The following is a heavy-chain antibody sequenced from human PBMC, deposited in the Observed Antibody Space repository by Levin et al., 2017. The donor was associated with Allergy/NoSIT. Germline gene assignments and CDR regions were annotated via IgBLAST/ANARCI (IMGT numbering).Heavy chain of an antibody. V-gene: IGHV4-34*01. CDR3: ASPGSSSALRVASY. CDR1: GGSFSGYY. CDR2: INHSGST. J-gene: IGHJ4*02. D-gene: IGHD6-6*01. Sequence: GSLRLSCAVYGGSFSGYYWSWIRQPPGKGLEWIGEINHSGSTNYNPSLKSRVTISVDTSKNQFSLKLSSVTAADTAVYYCASPGSSSALRVASYWGQGTLVTVSS.